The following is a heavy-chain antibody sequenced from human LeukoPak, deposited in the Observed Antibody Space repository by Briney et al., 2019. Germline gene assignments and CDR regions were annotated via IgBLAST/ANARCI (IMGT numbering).Heavy chain of an antibody. J-gene: IGHJ6*02. CDR3: ATGGYSYGHYYYYGMDV. V-gene: IGHV1-69*01. CDR1: GGTFISYA. CDR2: IIPIFGTA. D-gene: IGHD5-18*01. Sequence: ASVKVSCKASGGTFISYAISWVRQAPGQGLEWMGGIIPIFGTANYAQKFQGRVTITADESTSTAYMELSSLRSEDTAVCYCATGGYSYGHYYYYGMDVWGQGTLVTVSS.